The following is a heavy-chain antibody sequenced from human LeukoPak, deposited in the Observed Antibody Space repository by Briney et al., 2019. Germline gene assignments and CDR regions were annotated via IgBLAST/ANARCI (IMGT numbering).Heavy chain of an antibody. CDR1: GYTFTSYY. CDR2: ISPSGAST. Sequence: ASVKVSCKASGYTFTSYYMHGVRQAPGQGLEWMGIISPSGASTTYAQNFQGRVTMTRDMSTSTLYMELSRLRSDDTAVYYCARGGGSYYWGKIDYWGQGTLVTVSS. J-gene: IGHJ4*02. CDR3: ARGGGSYYWGKIDY. D-gene: IGHD1-26*01. V-gene: IGHV1-46*01.